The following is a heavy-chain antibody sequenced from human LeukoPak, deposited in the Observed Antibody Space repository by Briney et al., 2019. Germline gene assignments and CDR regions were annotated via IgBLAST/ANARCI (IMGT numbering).Heavy chain of an antibody. CDR1: GDSISSDY. CDR3: ASASGY. J-gene: IGHJ4*02. V-gene: IGHV4-4*07. D-gene: IGHD6-19*01. Sequence: SETLSLTCSVSGDSISSDYWSWIRQLAGKGLEWIGRIYTTGSTNYNPSLKSRVTMSVDMSKNQFSLKLSSVTAADMAVYYCASASGYWGQGTLVTVSS. CDR2: IYTTGST.